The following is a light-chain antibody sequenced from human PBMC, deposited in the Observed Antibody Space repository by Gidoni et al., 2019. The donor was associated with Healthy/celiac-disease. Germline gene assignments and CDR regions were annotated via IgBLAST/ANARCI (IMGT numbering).Light chain of an antibody. Sequence: DIQMTQSPSSLSASVGDRVTITCRASQSISSYLNWYQQKPGKAPKLLIYAASSLQSGVPSRFSGSGSGIDFTLTISSLQPEDFATYYCQQSYSTPRTFGQGTKEEIK. CDR2: AAS. CDR1: QSISSY. J-gene: IGKJ1*01. CDR3: QQSYSTPRT. V-gene: IGKV1-39*01.